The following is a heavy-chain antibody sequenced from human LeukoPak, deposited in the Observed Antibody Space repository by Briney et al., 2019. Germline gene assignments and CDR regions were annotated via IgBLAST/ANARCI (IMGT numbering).Heavy chain of an antibody. CDR1: GFTFSSYS. V-gene: IGHV3-21*01. D-gene: IGHD2-2*01. Sequence: GGSLRLSCAASGFTFSSYSMNWVRQAPGKGLEWVSSISSSSSYIYYADSVKGRFTISRDNAKNSLYLQMNSLRAEDTAVYYCARGYCSSTSCSGLDYWGQGTLVTVSS. CDR2: ISSSSSYI. J-gene: IGHJ4*02. CDR3: ARGYCSSTSCSGLDY.